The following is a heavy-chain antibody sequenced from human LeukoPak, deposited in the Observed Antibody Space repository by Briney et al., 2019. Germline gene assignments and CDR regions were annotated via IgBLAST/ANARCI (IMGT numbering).Heavy chain of an antibody. V-gene: IGHV3-30*18. CDR1: GFTFSSYG. J-gene: IGHJ4*02. CDR3: ANDEQWLVRIGDY. D-gene: IGHD6-19*01. Sequence: GGSLTLSCAASGFTFSSYGMHWVREAPGKGLEWVAVISYDGSNKYYADSVKGRFTISRDNPKNTLYLQMNSLRAEDTAVYYCANDEQWLVRIGDYWGQGTLVIVSS. CDR2: ISYDGSNK.